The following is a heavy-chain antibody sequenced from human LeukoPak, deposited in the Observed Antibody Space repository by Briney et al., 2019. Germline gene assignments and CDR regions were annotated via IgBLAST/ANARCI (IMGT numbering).Heavy chain of an antibody. D-gene: IGHD1-1*01. J-gene: IGHJ4*02. CDR3: ARDRGTWNDDGFDY. V-gene: IGHV4-61*02. Sequence: SQTLSLTCTVSGGSISSGSYYWSWIRQPAGKGLEWIGRIYISGSTNYNPSLKSRVTMSVDTSKNQFSLKLSSVTAADTAVYYCARDRGTWNDDGFDYWGQGTLVTVSS. CDR2: IYISGST. CDR1: GGSISSGSYY.